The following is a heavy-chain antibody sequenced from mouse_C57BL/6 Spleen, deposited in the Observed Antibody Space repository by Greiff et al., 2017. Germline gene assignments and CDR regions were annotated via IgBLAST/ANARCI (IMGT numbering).Heavy chain of an antibody. CDR2: IYPGSGNT. J-gene: IGHJ4*01. Sequence: QVQLQQSGPELVKPGASVKISCKASGYSFTSYYIHWVKQRPGQGLEWIGWIYPGSGNTKYNEKFKGKATLTADTSSSTAYMQHSSLTSEDSAVXYWASQWLLQRHYYARDYWGQGTSVTVSS. V-gene: IGHV1-66*01. CDR3: ASQWLLQRHYYARDY. D-gene: IGHD2-3*01. CDR1: GYSFTSYY.